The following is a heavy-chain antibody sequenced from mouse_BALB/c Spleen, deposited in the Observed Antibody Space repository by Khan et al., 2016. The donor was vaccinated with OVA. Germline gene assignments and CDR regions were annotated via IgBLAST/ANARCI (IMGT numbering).Heavy chain of an antibody. CDR2: IRYSGST. J-gene: IGHJ2*01. Sequence: EVELVESGPGLVKPSQSVSLTCTVTGYSITSGYGWNLIRKFPGNQLEWMGNIRYSGSTNYNQYLNSRISFTRDTSTNQFFLQLNSVTTEDTATYYCARTARIKYWGQGTTLTVSS. V-gene: IGHV3-1*02. D-gene: IGHD1-2*01. CDR1: GYSITSGYG. CDR3: ARTARIKY.